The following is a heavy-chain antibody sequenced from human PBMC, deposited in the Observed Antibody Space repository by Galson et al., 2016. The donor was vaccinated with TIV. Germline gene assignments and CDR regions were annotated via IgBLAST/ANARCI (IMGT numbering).Heavy chain of an antibody. CDR3: GRDWDDYGHRSAFDS. V-gene: IGHV3-7*01. CDR2: IKQDGSDK. CDR1: GFTFSTFW. Sequence: SLRLSCAASGFTFSTFWMSWVRQAPGKGLEWVANIKQDGSDKNYVDSVKGRFTISRDHTKNSVFLQMSSLRAEDTAVYYCGRDWDDYGHRSAFDSWGQGTQVTVSS. D-gene: IGHD4-17*01. J-gene: IGHJ4*02.